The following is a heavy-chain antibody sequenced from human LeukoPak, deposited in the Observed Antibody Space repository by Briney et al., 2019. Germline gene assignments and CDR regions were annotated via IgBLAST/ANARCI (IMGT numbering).Heavy chain of an antibody. CDR3: ARDRSGDYDFWSGYYEEYWFDP. CDR1: GYTFTSYD. D-gene: IGHD3-3*01. CDR2: MNPNSGNT. J-gene: IGHJ5*02. Sequence: ASVKVSCKASGYTFTSYDINWVRQATGQGLEWMGWMNPNSGNTGYAQKFQGRVTMTRNTSISTAYMELSSLSSEDTAVYYCARDRSGDYDFWSGYYEEYWFDPWGQGTLVTVSS. V-gene: IGHV1-8*01.